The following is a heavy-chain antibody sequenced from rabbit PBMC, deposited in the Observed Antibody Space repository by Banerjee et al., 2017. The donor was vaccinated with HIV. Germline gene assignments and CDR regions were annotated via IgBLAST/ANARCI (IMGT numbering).Heavy chain of an antibody. J-gene: IGHJ4*01. Sequence: QEQLVESGGGLVKPEGSLTLTCTASGFDFSSDAMCWVRQAPGKGPEWIGYINYDGSIYYASWAKGRFTISKTSSTTVTLQMTSLTAADTATYFCARAQSGAISYGFNLWGPGTLVTVS. CDR1: GFDFSSDA. CDR2: INYDGSI. CDR3: ARAQSGAISYGFNL. D-gene: IGHD6-1*01. V-gene: IGHV1S45*01.